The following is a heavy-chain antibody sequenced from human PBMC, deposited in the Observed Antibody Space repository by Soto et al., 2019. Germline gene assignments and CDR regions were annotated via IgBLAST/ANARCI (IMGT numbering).Heavy chain of an antibody. J-gene: IGHJ6*02. Sequence: QVQLVESGGGVVQPGRSLRLSCAASGFTFSSYAMHWVRQAPGKGLEWVAAISYDGSNKYYADSVKGRFTISRDNSKNTRYLQMNSLRAEDTAVYYCAREHIVVVTASPGTNYYYYGMDVWGQGTTVTVSS. V-gene: IGHV3-30-3*01. D-gene: IGHD2-21*02. CDR2: ISYDGSNK. CDR3: AREHIVVVTASPGTNYYYYGMDV. CDR1: GFTFSSYA.